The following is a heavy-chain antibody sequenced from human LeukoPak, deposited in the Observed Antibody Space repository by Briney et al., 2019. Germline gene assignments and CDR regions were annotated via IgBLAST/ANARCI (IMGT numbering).Heavy chain of an antibody. CDR1: GFSLSTSGMC. V-gene: IGHV2-70*11. D-gene: IGHD3-22*01. CDR2: IDWDDDK. J-gene: IGHJ4*02. CDR3: ARTTYYYDSSGSTLGVGFDY. Sequence: ECGPALVKPTQTLTLTCTFSGFSLSTSGMCVSWIRQPPGKALEWLARIDWDDDKYYSTSLKTRLTISKDTSKNQVVLTMTNMDPVDTATYYCARTTYYYDSSGSTLGVGFDYWGQGTLVTVSS.